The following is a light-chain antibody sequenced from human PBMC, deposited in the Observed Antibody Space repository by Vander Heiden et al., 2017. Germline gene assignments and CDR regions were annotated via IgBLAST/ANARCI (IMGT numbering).Light chain of an antibody. J-gene: IGKJ2*01. V-gene: IGKV2-28*01. CDR2: LGS. Sequence: LALPVTPGEPASISCRSTQSLLHSNGYNYLDWYLQKPGQTPQLLIYLGSNRASGVPDRFSGSGSGTDFTLKISRVEAEDVGVYYCMQALQTPYTFGQGTKLEIK. CDR1: QSLLHSNGYNY. CDR3: MQALQTPYT.